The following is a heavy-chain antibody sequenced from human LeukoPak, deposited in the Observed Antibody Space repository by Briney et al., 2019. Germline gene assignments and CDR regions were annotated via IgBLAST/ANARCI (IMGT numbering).Heavy chain of an antibody. CDR2: IYYSGST. CDR1: GGAISSYY. J-gene: IGHJ4*02. Sequence: PSETLSLTCTVSGGAISSYYWSWLRQPPGKGLEWIGYIYYSGSTNYNPSLKSRVTISVDTSKNQFSLKLSSVTAADTAVYYCASNDMGGSYYFDYWGQGTLVTVSS. D-gene: IGHD1-26*01. CDR3: ASNDMGGSYYFDY. V-gene: IGHV4-59*01.